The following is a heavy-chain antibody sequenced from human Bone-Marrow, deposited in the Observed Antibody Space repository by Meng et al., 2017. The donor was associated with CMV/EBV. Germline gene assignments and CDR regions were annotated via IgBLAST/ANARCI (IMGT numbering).Heavy chain of an antibody. CDR1: GGSFSGYY. J-gene: IGHJ6*02. V-gene: IGHV4-34*01. CDR3: ARGGVFIAAAVLSVYYYYYYGMDV. Sequence: SETLSLTCAVYGGSFSGYYWSWIRQPPGKGLEWIGEINHSGSTNYNPSLKSRVTISVDTSKNPFSLKLSSVTAADTAVYYCARGGVFIAAAVLSVYYYYYYGMDVWGQGTTVTVSS. CDR2: INHSGST. D-gene: IGHD6-13*01.